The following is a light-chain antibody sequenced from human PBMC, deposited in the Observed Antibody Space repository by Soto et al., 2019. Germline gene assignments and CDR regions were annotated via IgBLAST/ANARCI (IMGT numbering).Light chain of an antibody. V-gene: IGKV3-20*01. CDR3: QQYNNWPPLT. Sequence: EIVLTQSPGTLSLSPGERATLSCRASQSVGSDYLAWYQQKPGQAPRILIFGASGRATGIPDRFSGSGSGTDFTLTISRLEPEDFAVYYCQQYNNWPPLTFGGGTKVEIK. CDR2: GAS. CDR1: QSVGSDY. J-gene: IGKJ4*01.